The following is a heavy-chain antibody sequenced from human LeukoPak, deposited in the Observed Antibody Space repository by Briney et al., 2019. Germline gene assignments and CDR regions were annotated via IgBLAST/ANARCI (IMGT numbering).Heavy chain of an antibody. J-gene: IGHJ4*02. Sequence: GGSLRLSCAASGFTFNNYAMSWVRQAPGKGLDWVSAIVSGGGRTYYADSVKGRFTISRDNSKNTLYLQMNSLRAEDTAVYYCAKDWWIGVRGVIDYWGQGTLVTVSS. CDR2: IVSGGGRT. D-gene: IGHD3-10*01. CDR3: AKDWWIGVRGVIDY. CDR1: GFTFNNYA. V-gene: IGHV3-23*01.